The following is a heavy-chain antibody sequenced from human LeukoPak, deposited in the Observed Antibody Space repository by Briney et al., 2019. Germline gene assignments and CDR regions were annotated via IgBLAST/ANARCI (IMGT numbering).Heavy chain of an antibody. J-gene: IGHJ4*02. CDR2: IKSKTDGGTM. D-gene: IGHD6-19*01. CDR3: TTYPYNSGWYPFAS. Sequence: GGSLRLSCVASGFTFSNAWMSWVRQAPGKGLEWVGRIKSKTDGGTMEYAAPVQGRFTFSRDDSKNTLYLQMSSLKTEDTAVYYCTTYPYNSGWYPFASWGQGTLVTVSS. CDR1: GFTFSNAW. V-gene: IGHV3-15*01.